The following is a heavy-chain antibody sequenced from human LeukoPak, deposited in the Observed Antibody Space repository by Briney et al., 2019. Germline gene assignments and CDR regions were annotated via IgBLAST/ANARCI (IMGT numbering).Heavy chain of an antibody. CDR2: INSDGSST. CDR1: GFTFSSYW. CDR3: ARPAYYYDTDDY. V-gene: IGHV3-74*01. D-gene: IGHD3-22*01. J-gene: IGHJ4*02. Sequence: GGSLRLSCAASGFTFSSYWMHWVRQAPGKGLVWVSRINSDGSSTSYADSVKGRFTISRDNAKNTLYLRMNSLRAEDTAVYYCARPAYYYDTDDYWGQGTLVTVSS.